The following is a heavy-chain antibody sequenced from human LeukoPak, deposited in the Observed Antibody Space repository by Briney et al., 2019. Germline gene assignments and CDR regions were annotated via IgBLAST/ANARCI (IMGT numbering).Heavy chain of an antibody. CDR1: GGSISSGGYY. V-gene: IGHV4-31*03. J-gene: IGHJ4*02. D-gene: IGHD2-15*01. Sequence: PSETLSLTCTVSGGSISSGGYYWSWIRQHPGKGLEWIGYIYYSGSTYYNPSLKSRVTISVDTSKNQFSLKLSSVTAVDTAVYYCARGGCSGGSCYCAYWGQGTLVTVSS. CDR3: ARGGCSGGSCYCAY. CDR2: IYYSGST.